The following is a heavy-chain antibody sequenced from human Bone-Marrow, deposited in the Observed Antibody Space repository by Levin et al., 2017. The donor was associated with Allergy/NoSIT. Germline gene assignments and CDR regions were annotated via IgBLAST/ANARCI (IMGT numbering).Heavy chain of an antibody. CDR2: IYDSGTT. CDR3: ARERPRPAGELSSPFDY. V-gene: IGHV4-59*01. J-gene: IGHJ4*02. CDR1: GGSISSNY. D-gene: IGHD3-16*02. Sequence: SQTLSLTCTVSGGSISSNYWSWIRQPPGKGLEWIGNIYDSGTTKDNPSLKSRVTISVDTSKKQFSLKLSSLTAADTAVYYCARERPRPAGELSSPFDYWGQGTLVTVSS.